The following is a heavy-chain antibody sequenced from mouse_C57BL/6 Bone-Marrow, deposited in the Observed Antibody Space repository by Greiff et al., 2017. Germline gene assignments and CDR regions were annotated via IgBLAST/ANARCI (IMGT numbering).Heavy chain of an antibody. Sequence: EVKVEESGEGLVKPGGSLKLSCAASGFTFSSYAMSWVRQTPEKRLEWVAYISSGGDYIYYADTVKGRFTISRDNARNTLYLQMSSLKSEDTAMYYCTRGPNYYGSRGAMDYWGQGTSVTVSS. D-gene: IGHD1-1*01. J-gene: IGHJ4*01. CDR3: TRGPNYYGSRGAMDY. V-gene: IGHV5-9-1*02. CDR2: ISSGGDYI. CDR1: GFTFSSYA.